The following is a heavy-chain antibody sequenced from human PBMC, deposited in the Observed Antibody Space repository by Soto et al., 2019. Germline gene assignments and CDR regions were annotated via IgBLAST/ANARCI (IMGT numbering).Heavy chain of an antibody. CDR3: ARPVNYYYYYMDV. J-gene: IGHJ6*03. CDR2: INYSGST. V-gene: IGHV4-39*01. CDR1: GGSISSSTSY. Sequence: SETLSLTCTVSGGSISSSTSYWGWIRQPPGKGLEWIGSINYSGSTYYSPSLKSRVTISADASKNQFSLKLSSVTAADTAVYYCARPVNYYYYYMDVWGKGTMVT.